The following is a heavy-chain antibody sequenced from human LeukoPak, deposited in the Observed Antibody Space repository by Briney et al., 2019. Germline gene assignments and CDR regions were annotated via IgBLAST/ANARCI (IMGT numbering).Heavy chain of an antibody. CDR2: ISGSGGST. D-gene: IGHD4-17*01. Sequence: GGSLRLSCAASGFTFSSYAMSWVRQAPGKGLEWVSAISGSGGSTYYADSVKGRFTISRDNSKNTLYLQMTSLRAEDTAVYYCAKDRRAVTPPNWFDPWGQGTLVTVSS. V-gene: IGHV3-23*01. CDR1: GFTFSSYA. CDR3: AKDRRAVTPPNWFDP. J-gene: IGHJ5*02.